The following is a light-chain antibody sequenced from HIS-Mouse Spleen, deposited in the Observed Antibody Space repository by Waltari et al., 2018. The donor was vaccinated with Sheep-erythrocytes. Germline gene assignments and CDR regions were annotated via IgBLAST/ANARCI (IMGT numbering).Light chain of an antibody. CDR3: QQYGSSLRT. Sequence: EIVLTQSPGTLSLSPGERANLPCRASQSVTSSYLAWYQQKPGQAPRLLIYGASSRATGIPDRFSGSGSGTDFTLTISRLEPEDFAVYYCQQYGSSLRTFGQGTKVEIK. J-gene: IGKJ1*01. CDR2: GAS. CDR1: QSVTSSY. V-gene: IGKV3-20*01.